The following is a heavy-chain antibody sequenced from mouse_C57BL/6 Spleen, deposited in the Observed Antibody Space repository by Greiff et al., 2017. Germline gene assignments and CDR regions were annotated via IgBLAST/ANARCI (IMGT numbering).Heavy chain of an antibody. J-gene: IGHJ2*01. CDR3: AREKDDYERGYYFDY. CDR2: IYPGSGST. Sequence: VQLQQPGAELVKPGASVKMSCKASGYPFTSYWITWVKQRPGQGLEWIGDIYPGSGSTNYNEKFKSKATLTVDTSSSTAYMQLSSLTSEDSAVYYCAREKDDYERGYYFDYWGQGTTLTVSS. CDR1: GYPFTSYW. V-gene: IGHV1-55*01. D-gene: IGHD2-4*01.